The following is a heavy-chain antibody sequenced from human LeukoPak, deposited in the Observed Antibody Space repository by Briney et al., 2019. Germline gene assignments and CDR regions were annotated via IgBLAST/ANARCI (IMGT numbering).Heavy chain of an antibody. CDR2: ISGSGGST. J-gene: IGHJ4*02. D-gene: IGHD3-22*01. CDR3: AKASYDSSGYYYGRYYFDY. Sequence: PGGSLRPSCAASGFTFSSYAMSWVRQAPGKGLEWVSAISGSGGSTYYADSVKGRFTISRDNSKNTLYLQMNSLRAEDTAVYYCAKASYDSSGYYYGRYYFDYWGQGTLVTVSS. V-gene: IGHV3-23*01. CDR1: GFTFSSYA.